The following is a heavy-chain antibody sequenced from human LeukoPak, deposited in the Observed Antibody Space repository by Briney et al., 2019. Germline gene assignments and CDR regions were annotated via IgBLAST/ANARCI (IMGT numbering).Heavy chain of an antibody. CDR2: INSDGTTT. J-gene: IGHJ3*02. V-gene: IGHV3-74*01. CDR1: GFTFSNYW. D-gene: IGHD6-13*01. Sequence: PGGSLRLSCAASGFTFSNYWMHWVRQAPGKGLVWVSRINSDGTTTRYADSVKGRFTLSRDNAKNTLYLQMNSLRAEDTAVYYCVTGYSSTWYNAFDIWGQGTMVTVSS. CDR3: VTGYSSTWYNAFDI.